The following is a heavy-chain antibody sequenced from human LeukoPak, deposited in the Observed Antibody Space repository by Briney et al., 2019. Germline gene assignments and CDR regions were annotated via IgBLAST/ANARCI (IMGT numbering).Heavy chain of an antibody. Sequence: SETLSLTCTVSGGSISNYYWSWIRQPPGKGLEWTGYIYYSGRTNYNPSLNSRVTISVDTSKNQFSLKLSSVTAADTAVYYCARDNYGSGNYYYYYYMDVWGKGTTVTVSS. V-gene: IGHV4-59*01. J-gene: IGHJ6*03. CDR2: IYYSGRT. D-gene: IGHD3-10*01. CDR1: GGSISNYY. CDR3: ARDNYGSGNYYYYYYMDV.